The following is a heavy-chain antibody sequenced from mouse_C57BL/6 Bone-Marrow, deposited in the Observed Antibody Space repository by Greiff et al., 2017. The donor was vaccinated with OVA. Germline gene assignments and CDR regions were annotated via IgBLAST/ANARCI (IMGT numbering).Heavy chain of an antibody. CDR2: IYPGDGDT. J-gene: IGHJ4*01. CDR1: GYAFSSSW. V-gene: IGHV1-82*01. CDR3: ARKGVTSRAMDY. Sequence: QVQLQQSGPELVKPGASVKISCKASGYAFSSSWMNWVKQRPGKGLEWIGRIYPGDGDTNYNGKFKGKATLTADKSSSTAYMQLSSLTSEDSAVYFCARKGVTSRAMDYWGQGTSVTVSS. D-gene: IGHD2-2*01.